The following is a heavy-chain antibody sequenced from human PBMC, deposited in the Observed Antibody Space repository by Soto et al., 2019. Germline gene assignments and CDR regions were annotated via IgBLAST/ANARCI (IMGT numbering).Heavy chain of an antibody. Sequence: QVQLVESGGGVVQPGRSLRLSCAASGFTFSSYAMHWVRQAPGKGLEWVAVISYDGSNKYYADSVKGRFTISRDNSMNTLYLQMNSLRAEDTAVYYCARDRFGASSGDDYGGSGFDLWGRGTLVAVCS. J-gene: IGHJ2*01. CDR1: GFTFSSYA. CDR2: ISYDGSNK. D-gene: IGHD4-17*01. V-gene: IGHV3-30-3*01. CDR3: ARDRFGASSGDDYGGSGFDL.